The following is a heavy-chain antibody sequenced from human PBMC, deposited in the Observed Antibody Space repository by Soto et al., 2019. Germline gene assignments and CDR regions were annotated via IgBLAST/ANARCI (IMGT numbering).Heavy chain of an antibody. CDR2: IHSDGSST. V-gene: IGHV3-74*01. J-gene: IGHJ3*02. CDR1: GFTFSYYW. CDR3: ARGDRGAFDI. D-gene: IGHD1-26*01. Sequence: EVQLVESGGGLVQPGESLRLSCAASGFTFSYYWMHWVRQAPGKGLVWVSRIHSDGSSTTYADSVKGRFTISRDNARNTVYLQMNSLRVEDMAVYYCARGDRGAFDIWGQGTVVTVSS.